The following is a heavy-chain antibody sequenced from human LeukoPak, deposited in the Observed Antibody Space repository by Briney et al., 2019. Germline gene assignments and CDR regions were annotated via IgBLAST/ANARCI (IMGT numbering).Heavy chain of an antibody. V-gene: IGHV4-30-2*01. CDR1: GGSISSGGYY. D-gene: IGHD1-7*01. Sequence: PSETLSLTCTVSGGSISSGGYYWSWIRQPPGKGLEWIGYIYHSGSTYYNPSLKSRVTISVDRSKNQFSLKLSSVTAADTAVYYCARDSTMDNWNYRGGYWGQGTLVTVSS. J-gene: IGHJ4*02. CDR2: IYHSGST. CDR3: ARDSTMDNWNYRGGY.